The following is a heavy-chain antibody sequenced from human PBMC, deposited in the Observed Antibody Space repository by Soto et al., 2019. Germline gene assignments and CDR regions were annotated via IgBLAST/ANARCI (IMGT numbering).Heavy chain of an antibody. J-gene: IGHJ6*02. CDR1: GFTFSTYD. D-gene: IGHD6-19*01. CDR3: ARDNSGWGLDV. Sequence: GGSLRLSCSASGFTFSTYDMHWVRQTTGKGLEWVSAIGRRGDTHYPDSVKGRFTISRENAKNSLYLHMNSLRAGDTAVYYCARDNSGWGLDVWGQGTTVTVSS. CDR2: IGRRGDT. V-gene: IGHV3-13*01.